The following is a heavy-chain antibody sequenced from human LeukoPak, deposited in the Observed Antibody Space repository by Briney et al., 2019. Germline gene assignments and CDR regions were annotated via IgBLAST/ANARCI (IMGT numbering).Heavy chain of an antibody. Sequence: PGGSLRLSCAASGFTFSSYAMHWVRQAPGKGLEWVAVISYDGSNKYYADPVKGRFTISRDNSKNTLYLQMNSLRAEDTAVYYCAKHTIPPYSSSWYYYGMDVWGQGTTVTVSS. CDR3: AKHTIPPYSSSWYYYGMDV. CDR1: GFTFSSYA. D-gene: IGHD6-13*01. J-gene: IGHJ6*02. CDR2: ISYDGSNK. V-gene: IGHV3-30*04.